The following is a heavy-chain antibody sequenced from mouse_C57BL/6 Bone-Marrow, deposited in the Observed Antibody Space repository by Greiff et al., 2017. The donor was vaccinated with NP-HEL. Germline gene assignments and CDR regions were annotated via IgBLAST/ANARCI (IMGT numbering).Heavy chain of an antibody. J-gene: IGHJ2*01. CDR2: INSDGGST. D-gene: IGHD1-1*01. CDR1: EYEFPSHD. Sequence: EVQVVESGGGLVQPGESLKLSCESNEYEFPSHDMSWVRKTPEKRLELVAAINSDGGSTYYPDTMERRFIISRDNTKKTLYLQMSSLRSEDTALYYCARHSITTVVATTDYFDYWGQGTTLTVSS. CDR3: ARHSITTVVATTDYFDY. V-gene: IGHV5-2*01.